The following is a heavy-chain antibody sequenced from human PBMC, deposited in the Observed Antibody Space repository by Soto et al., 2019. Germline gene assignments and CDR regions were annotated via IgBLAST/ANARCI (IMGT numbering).Heavy chain of an antibody. CDR3: ARDSSPAPHYYYSGMDV. D-gene: IGHD6-6*01. CDR2: INPNSGRT. V-gene: IGHV1-2*04. Sequence: AAVTVSCKAAGYTFTSYPRHWVRQAPGQRVEGMGWINPNSGRTNYSQKFQGWVTMTRATSITPAYLELSRLRSDDTAVYYCARDSSPAPHYYYSGMDVWGQGTTVTVSS. J-gene: IGHJ6*02. CDR1: GYTFTSYP.